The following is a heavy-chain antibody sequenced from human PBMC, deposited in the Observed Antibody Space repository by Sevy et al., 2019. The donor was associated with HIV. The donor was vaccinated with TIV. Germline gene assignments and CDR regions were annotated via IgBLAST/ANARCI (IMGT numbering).Heavy chain of an antibody. Sequence: GGSLRLSCAASGFTFDDYAMHWVRQAPGKGLEWVSGVSWNSASIGYAGSVRGRFPISRDNAKNSLSLQMNSLTSEDTAFYYCTKDLGATLVPGYCYDGTCWPRDGFDIWATGQWSPSPQ. CDR3: TKDLGATLVPGYCYDGTCWPRDGFDI. CDR2: VSWNSASI. J-gene: IGHJ3*02. V-gene: IGHV3-9*01. D-gene: IGHD2-15*01. CDR1: GFTFDDYA.